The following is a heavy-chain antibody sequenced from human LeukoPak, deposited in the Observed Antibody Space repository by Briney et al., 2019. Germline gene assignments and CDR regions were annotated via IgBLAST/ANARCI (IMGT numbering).Heavy chain of an antibody. J-gene: IGHJ6*02. CDR1: GFTFSSYS. D-gene: IGHD3-9*01. CDR3: AASQGPTYYDILTGYEYYYGMDV. V-gene: IGHV3-21*04. Sequence: PGRSLRLSCAASGFTFSSYSMNWVRQAPGKGLEWVSSISSSSSYIYYADSVKGRFTISRDNAKNSLYLQMNSLRAEDTAVYYCAASQGPTYYDILTGYEYYYGMDVWGQGTTVTVSS. CDR2: ISSSSSYI.